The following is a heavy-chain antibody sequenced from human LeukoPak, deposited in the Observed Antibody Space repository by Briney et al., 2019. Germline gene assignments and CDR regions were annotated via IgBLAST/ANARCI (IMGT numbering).Heavy chain of an antibody. J-gene: IGHJ4*02. CDR2: INHSGST. D-gene: IGHD6-19*01. CDR3: AAESERWLLRS. Sequence: SETLSLTCAVYGGSFSGYYWSWIRQPPGKGLEWIGEINHSGSTDYNPSLKSRVTISVDTSKNQFSLKLNSVTAADTAIYYCAAESERWLLRSWGQGTLVTVSS. V-gene: IGHV4-34*01. CDR1: GGSFSGYY.